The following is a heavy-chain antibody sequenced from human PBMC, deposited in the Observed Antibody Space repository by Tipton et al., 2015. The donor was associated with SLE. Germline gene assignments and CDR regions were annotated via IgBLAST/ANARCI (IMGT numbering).Heavy chain of an antibody. V-gene: IGHV4-59*12. CDR3: ARDKNLNWFDP. CDR2: LSYSGST. J-gene: IGHJ5*02. CDR1: GGSLSSYY. Sequence: TLSLTCTVSGGSLSSYYWSWIRQSPEKGLEWIGYLSYSGSTNYNPSLESRVTISVDTSKNQFSLKLNSVTAADTAVYYCARDKNLNWFDPWGQGTLITVSS.